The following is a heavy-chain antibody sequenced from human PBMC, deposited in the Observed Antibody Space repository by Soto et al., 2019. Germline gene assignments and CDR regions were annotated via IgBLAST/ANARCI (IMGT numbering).Heavy chain of an antibody. CDR1: GFSLSTSGVG. J-gene: IGHJ4*02. V-gene: IGHV2-5*02. D-gene: IGHD3-16*02. CDR3: VRIFMITFGGVIVDY. CDR2: IYWDDDK. Sequence: QITLKESGPTLVKPTQTLTLTCTFSGFSLSTSGVGVGWIRQPPGKALELLELIYWDDDKRYSPSLKSRLTITKDTSKNQVVLTMTNMDPVDTATYYCVRIFMITFGGVIVDYWGQGTLVTVSS.